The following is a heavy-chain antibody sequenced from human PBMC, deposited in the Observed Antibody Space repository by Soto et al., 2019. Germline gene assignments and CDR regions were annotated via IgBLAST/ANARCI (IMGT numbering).Heavy chain of an antibody. V-gene: IGHV3-21*01. J-gene: IGHJ3*02. CDR2: ISSGSSYI. Sequence: EVQLVESGGGLVKPGGSLRLSCAASEFTFSSYSMNWVRQAPGKGLEWVSSISSGSSYIYYADSVKGRFTISRDNAQNPPHLQMNIRGAEDTGVYYWARDRGGDLKAFDIWGQGTMVTAPS. D-gene: IGHD3-10*01. CDR3: ARDRGGDLKAFDI. CDR1: EFTFSSYS.